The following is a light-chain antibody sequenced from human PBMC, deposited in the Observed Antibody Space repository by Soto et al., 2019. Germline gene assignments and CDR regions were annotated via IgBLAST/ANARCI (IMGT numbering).Light chain of an antibody. CDR3: CSYAGTYTFYV. CDR2: DVG. J-gene: IGLJ1*01. V-gene: IGLV2-11*01. CDR1: SSDVGTYNY. Sequence: QSVLTQPPSASGTPGQRVTISCSGSSSDVGTYNYVSWYQQHPGKAPKLMIYDVGKRPSGVPDRFSGSKSGNTASLTISGLQAEDEADYFCCSYAGTYTFYVFGTGTKVTVL.